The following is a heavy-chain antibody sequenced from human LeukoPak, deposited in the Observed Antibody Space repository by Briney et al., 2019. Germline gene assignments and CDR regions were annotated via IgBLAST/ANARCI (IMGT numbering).Heavy chain of an antibody. V-gene: IGHV4-34*01. D-gene: IGHD6-19*01. CDR1: GGSISGYY. CDR2: INHSGST. J-gene: IGHJ4*02. CDR3: ARSCIAVAGNRESFDY. Sequence: SETLSLTCTVSGGSISGYYWSWIRQPPGKGLEWIGEINHSGSTNYNPSLKSRVTISVDTSKNQFSLKLSSVTAADTAVYYCARSCIAVAGNRESFDYWGQGTLVTVSS.